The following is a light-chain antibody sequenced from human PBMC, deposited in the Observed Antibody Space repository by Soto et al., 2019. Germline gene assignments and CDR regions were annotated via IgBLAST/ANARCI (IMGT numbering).Light chain of an antibody. CDR3: QQSYNIPQAT. J-gene: IGKJ1*01. CDR1: QSISIY. CDR2: AAS. Sequence: DIQMTQSPSSLSASVGDRVTITCRASQSISIYLNWYQQKPGKAPKVLIYAASSLQSGVPPRFSGSGSGTDFTLTISSLQPEDFATYYCQQSYNIPQATFGQGTKVEIK. V-gene: IGKV1-39*01.